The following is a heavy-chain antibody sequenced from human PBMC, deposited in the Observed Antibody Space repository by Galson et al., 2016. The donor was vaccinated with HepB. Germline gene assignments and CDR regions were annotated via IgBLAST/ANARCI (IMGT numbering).Heavy chain of an antibody. D-gene: IGHD1-7*01. CDR2: IYYGRNT. CDR1: GGSINSSTYF. CDR3: ARIEGPSSPRQLELLA. Sequence: SETLSLTCTVSGGSINSSTYFWGWIRQPPGKGLEWIASIYYGRNTYYNPSLKSRVTISVDTSKHQFSLKLTSVTAADTAVYYCARIEGPSSPRQLELLAWGQGTLVTVSS. V-gene: IGHV4-39*07. J-gene: IGHJ5*02.